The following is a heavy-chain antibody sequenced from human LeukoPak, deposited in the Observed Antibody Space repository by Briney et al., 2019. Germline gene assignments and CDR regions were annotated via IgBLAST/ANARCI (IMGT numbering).Heavy chain of an antibody. CDR3: ASHSSICSGGSCYIFDC. Sequence: PSETLSLTCAVYGGSFSGYYWSWIRQPPGKGLEWIGEINHSGSTNYNPSLKSRVTISVDTSKNQFSLKLSSVTAADTAVYYCASHSSICSGGSCYIFDCWGQGTLVTVSS. CDR2: INHSGST. V-gene: IGHV4-34*01. D-gene: IGHD2-15*01. CDR1: GGSFSGYY. J-gene: IGHJ4*02.